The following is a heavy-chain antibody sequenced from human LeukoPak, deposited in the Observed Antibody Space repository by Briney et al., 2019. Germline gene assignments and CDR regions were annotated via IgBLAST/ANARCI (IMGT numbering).Heavy chain of an antibody. CDR1: GGSISSGDYS. Sequence: SETLSLTCTVSGGSISSGDYSWSWIRQPPGKGLEWIGYIYYSGSTYYNPSLKSRVTMSVDTSKNQFSLKLSSVTAADTAVYYCARASNDIVVVPAAIDRVHFDYWGQGTLVTVSS. CDR3: ARASNDIVVVPAAIDRVHFDY. V-gene: IGHV4-30-4*01. CDR2: IYYSGST. J-gene: IGHJ4*02. D-gene: IGHD2-2*02.